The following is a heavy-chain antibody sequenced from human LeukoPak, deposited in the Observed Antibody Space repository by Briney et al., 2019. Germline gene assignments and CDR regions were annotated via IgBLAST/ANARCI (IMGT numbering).Heavy chain of an antibody. CDR3: ARDDAAVAGGPY. CDR1: GFTFSPLG. CDR2: ISSGSSTT. J-gene: IGHJ4*02. V-gene: IGHV3-48*01. D-gene: IGHD6-19*01. Sequence: GGSLRLSCAASGFTFSPLGMNWVRQAPGRGLEWVSYISSGSSTTYYADSVKGRFTISRDNAKNSLYLQINSLRAEDTAVYYCARDDAAVAGGPYWGQGTLVTVSS.